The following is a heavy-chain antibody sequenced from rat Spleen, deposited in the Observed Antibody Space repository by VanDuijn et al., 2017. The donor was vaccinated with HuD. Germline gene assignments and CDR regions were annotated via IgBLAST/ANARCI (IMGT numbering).Heavy chain of an antibody. CDR3: TTDRTHYYDGSSPPFDY. CDR2: INTGGGST. CDR1: GFTFSNYY. V-gene: IGHV5-27*01. J-gene: IGHJ2*01. D-gene: IGHD1-12*02. Sequence: EVQLVESDGGLVQPGRSLKLSCAASGFTFSNYYMAWVRQAPTKGLEWVAYINTGGGSTYYRDSVKGRFTISRDNAKSTLYLQMDSLRSEDTATYYCTTDRTHYYDGSSPPFDYWAQGLMVTFSA.